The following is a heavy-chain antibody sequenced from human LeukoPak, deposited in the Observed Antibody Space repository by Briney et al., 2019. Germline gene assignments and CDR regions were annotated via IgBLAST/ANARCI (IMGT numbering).Heavy chain of an antibody. D-gene: IGHD6-19*01. CDR2: INPRGGST. V-gene: IGHV1-46*01. CDR3: ARRAVDNSYYYYMDV. J-gene: IGHJ6*03. Sequence: ASVKVSCKASGYTFTSHFMHWVRQAPGQGLEWMGIINPRGGSTSYTQKFQGRVTITRNTSISTAYMEVSSLRYEDTAVYYCARRAVDNSYYYYMDVWGKGTTVTVSS. CDR1: GYTFTSHF.